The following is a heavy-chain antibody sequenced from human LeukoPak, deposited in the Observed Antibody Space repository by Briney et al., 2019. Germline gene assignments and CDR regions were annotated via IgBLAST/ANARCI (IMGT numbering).Heavy chain of an antibody. J-gene: IGHJ4*02. Sequence: GGSLRLSCAASGFTFSDYYMSWIRQAPGKGLEWVSCISSSGSTIYYADSAKGRFTISRDNAKNSLYLQMNSLRAEDTAVYYCARSEVVPAASVDYWGQGTLVTVSS. CDR1: GFTFSDYY. CDR2: ISSSGSTI. CDR3: ARSEVVPAASVDY. V-gene: IGHV3-11*01. D-gene: IGHD2-2*01.